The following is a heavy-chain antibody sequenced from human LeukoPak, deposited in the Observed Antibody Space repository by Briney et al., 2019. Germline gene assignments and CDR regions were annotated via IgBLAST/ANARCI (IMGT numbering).Heavy chain of an antibody. Sequence: GGSLRLSCAASGFTVSSNYMSWVRQAPGKGLEWVSVIYSGGSTYYADSVKGRFTNSRDNSKNTLYLQMNSLRAEDTAVYYCATPLDYYDSSGYHQGGDWGQGTLVTVSS. D-gene: IGHD3-22*01. CDR2: IYSGGST. CDR3: ATPLDYYDSSGYHQGGD. CDR1: GFTVSSNY. J-gene: IGHJ4*02. V-gene: IGHV3-53*01.